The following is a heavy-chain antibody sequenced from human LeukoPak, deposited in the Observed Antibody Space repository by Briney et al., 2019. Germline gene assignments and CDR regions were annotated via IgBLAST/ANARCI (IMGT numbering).Heavy chain of an antibody. CDR1: GGSISSGGHY. V-gene: IGHV4-61*02. CDR2: ISSTGST. Sequence: KSSETLSLTCTVSGGSISSGGHYWSWIRQPAGKGLEYLGRISSTGSTNYNPSLRSRVTISADTSKNHFSLKLTSVTAAGTAVFYCARLFRGLPSYYFDYWGQGTLVTVSS. CDR3: ARLFRGLPSYYFDY. J-gene: IGHJ4*02. D-gene: IGHD3-10*01.